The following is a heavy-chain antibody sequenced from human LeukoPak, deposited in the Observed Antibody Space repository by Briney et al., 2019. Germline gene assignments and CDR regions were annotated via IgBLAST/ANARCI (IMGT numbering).Heavy chain of an antibody. J-gene: IGHJ4*02. Sequence: SETLSLTCAVSGGSVSSGSYFWTWIRQPPGKGLECIGYINFCGYTKYNPSLKSRATISIDASKNQFSLKLSSVTAADTAVYYCAKDGEGTGYFDYWGQGTLVTVSS. CDR3: AKDGEGTGYFDY. V-gene: IGHV4-61*01. CDR1: GGSVSSGSYF. D-gene: IGHD7-27*01. CDR2: INFCGYT.